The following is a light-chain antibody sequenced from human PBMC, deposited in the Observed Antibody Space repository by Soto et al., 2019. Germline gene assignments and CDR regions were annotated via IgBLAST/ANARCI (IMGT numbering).Light chain of an antibody. CDR2: SAS. CDR3: QQYGSSPRYT. CDR1: QSVNSRF. Sequence: EIVLTQSPGTLSLSPGERATLSCRASQSVNSRFLAWYQQKPGQAPRLLIYSASSRASGIPDRFSGSGSGTYFTLTISRLEPEDFAVYFCQQYGSSPRYTFGQGTKLEIK. J-gene: IGKJ2*01. V-gene: IGKV3-20*01.